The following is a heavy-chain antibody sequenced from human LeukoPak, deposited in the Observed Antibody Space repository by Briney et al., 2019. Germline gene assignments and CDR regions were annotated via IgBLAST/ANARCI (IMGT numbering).Heavy chain of an antibody. J-gene: IGHJ5*02. CDR3: AKSEGNYDKFILWFDP. V-gene: IGHV3-30*02. Sequence: GGSLRLSCAASGFTFSSYEMNWVRQAPGKGLEWVAFIRYDGSNKYYADSVKGRFTISRDNSKNTLYLQMNSLRAEDTAVYYCAKSEGNYDKFILWFDPWGQGTLVTVSS. D-gene: IGHD3-22*01. CDR1: GFTFSSYE. CDR2: IRYDGSNK.